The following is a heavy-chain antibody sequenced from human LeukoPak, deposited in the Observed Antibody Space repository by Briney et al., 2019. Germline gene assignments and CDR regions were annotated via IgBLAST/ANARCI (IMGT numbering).Heavy chain of an antibody. J-gene: IGHJ6*03. CDR1: GFTFSSYS. CDR2: ISSSSSYI. V-gene: IGHV3-21*01. Sequence: PGGSLRLSCAASGFTFSSYSMNWVRQAPGKGLEWVSSISSSSSYIYYADSVKGRFTISGDNAKNSLYLQMNSLRAEDTAVYYCARGVEYYGSGSYFYANYYYYMDVWGKGTTVTVSS. CDR3: ARGVEYYGSGSYFYANYYYYMDV. D-gene: IGHD3-10*01.